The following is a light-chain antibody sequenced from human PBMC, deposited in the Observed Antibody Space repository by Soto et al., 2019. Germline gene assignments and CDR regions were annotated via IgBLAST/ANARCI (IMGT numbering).Light chain of an antibody. CDR3: QHHNTLPWT. V-gene: IGKV1-17*01. CDR1: LAIRND. Sequence: DIQMTQSPSSLSASVGDRVTITCRASLAIRNDLGWYQQKPGKAPKRLIYAASSLQSGVPSRFSGSGSGTEFTITISSLQSEDSLTYYCQHHNTLPWTFGQGTKVEIQ. CDR2: AAS. J-gene: IGKJ1*01.